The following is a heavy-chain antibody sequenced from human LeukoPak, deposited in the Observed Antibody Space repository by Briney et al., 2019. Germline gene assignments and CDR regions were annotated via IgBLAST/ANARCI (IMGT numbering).Heavy chain of an antibody. Sequence: GGSLRLSCTASGLSVRNEYMSWVRQTPGKGLEWVAVMFSGGHTSYADSVKGRFTLSRDNSENILYLQMDNLRVEDTAIYYCTRDTGASAAGTIVADASDIWGQGIMVTVSS. CDR1: GLSVRNEY. D-gene: IGHD1-1*01. J-gene: IGHJ3*02. CDR2: MFSGGHT. V-gene: IGHV3-53*01. CDR3: TRDTGASAAGTIVADASDI.